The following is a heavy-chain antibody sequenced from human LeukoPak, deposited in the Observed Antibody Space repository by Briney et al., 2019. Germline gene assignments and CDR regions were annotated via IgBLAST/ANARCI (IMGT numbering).Heavy chain of an antibody. CDR3: ARVSRTTVTTGWFDP. CDR2: FSSSSSYI. D-gene: IGHD4-17*01. CDR1: RFTFNSYS. V-gene: IGHV3-21*01. J-gene: IGHJ5*02. Sequence: GGSLRLSCAASRFTFNSYSMNWVPQAPGKGVEGVLSFSSSSSYIYYTDSVKGRFTISRDNAKNSLYLQMNSLRAEDTAVYYCARVSRTTVTTGWFDPWGQGTLVTVSS.